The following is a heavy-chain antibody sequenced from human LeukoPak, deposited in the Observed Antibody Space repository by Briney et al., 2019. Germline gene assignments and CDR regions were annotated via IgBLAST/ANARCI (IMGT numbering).Heavy chain of an antibody. CDR3: ARDALGYCGSTSCYWVIGYFDY. CDR1: GFTLRNYA. V-gene: IGHV3-23*01. J-gene: IGHJ4*02. CDR2: ISSSGGST. D-gene: IGHD2-2*01. Sequence: GGSLRLSCAVSGFTLRNYAMSWVRQAPGKGLERVSAISSSGGSTYYADSVKGRFTISRDNSKNTLYLQMNSLRAEDTAVYYCARDALGYCGSTSCYWVIGYFDYWDQGTLVTVSS.